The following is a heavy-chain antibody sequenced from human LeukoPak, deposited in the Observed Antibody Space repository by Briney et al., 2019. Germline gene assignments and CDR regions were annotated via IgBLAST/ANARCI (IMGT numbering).Heavy chain of an antibody. Sequence: GGSLRLSCAASGFTFSDYYMSWIRQAPGKGLEWVSYISSSGSTIYYADSVKGRFTISRDNAKNSLYLQMDSLRAEDTAVYYCASEHMVRGVILFGYWGQGTLVTVSS. D-gene: IGHD3-10*01. J-gene: IGHJ4*02. CDR2: ISSSGSTI. V-gene: IGHV3-11*01. CDR3: ASEHMVRGVILFGY. CDR1: GFTFSDYY.